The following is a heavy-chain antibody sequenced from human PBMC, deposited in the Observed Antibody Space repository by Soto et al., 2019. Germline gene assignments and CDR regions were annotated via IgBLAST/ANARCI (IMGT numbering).Heavy chain of an antibody. CDR2: ISYDGSNK. J-gene: IGHJ5*02. CDR1: GFTFSSYG. V-gene: IGHV3-30*18. D-gene: IGHD3-10*01. Sequence: QVQLVESGGGVVQPGRSLRLSCAASGFTFSSYGMHWVRQAPGKGLEWVAVISYDGSNKYYADSVKGRFTISRDNSKNTLYLQMISLRAEDTAVYYCAKGGEWFGEPWGWFDPWGQGTLVTVSS. CDR3: AKGGEWFGEPWGWFDP.